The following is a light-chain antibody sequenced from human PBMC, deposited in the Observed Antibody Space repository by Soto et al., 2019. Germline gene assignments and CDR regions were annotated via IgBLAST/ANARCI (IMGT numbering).Light chain of an antibody. CDR2: EVR. J-gene: IGLJ3*02. V-gene: IGLV2-14*01. Sequence: QSALTQPASVSGSPGQSITISCTGTSSDVGGYNYVSWYQQHPGKAPKLMIYEVRNRPSGVSNRFSGSKSGNTASLTISGLLAEDEADYYCSSYTSSSTLVFGGGTKVTVL. CDR1: SSDVGGYNY. CDR3: SSYTSSSTLV.